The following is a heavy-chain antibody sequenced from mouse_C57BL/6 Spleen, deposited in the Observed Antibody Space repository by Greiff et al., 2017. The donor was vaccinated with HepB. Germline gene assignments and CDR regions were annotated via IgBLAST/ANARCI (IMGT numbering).Heavy chain of an antibody. V-gene: IGHV1-69*01. CDR2: IDPSDSYT. D-gene: IGHD4-1*01. J-gene: IGHJ2*01. CDR1: GYTFTSYW. CDR3: ARKGSLTGYFDY. Sequence: VQLQQPGAELVMPGASVKLSCKASGYTFTSYWMHWVKQRPGQGLEWIGEIDPSDSYTNYNQKFKGKSTLTVDKSSSTAYMQLSSLTSEDSAVYYCARKGSLTGYFDYWGQGTTLTVSS.